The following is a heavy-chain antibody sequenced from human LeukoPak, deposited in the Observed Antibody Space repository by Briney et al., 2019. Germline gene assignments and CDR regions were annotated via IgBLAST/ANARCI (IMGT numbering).Heavy chain of an antibody. Sequence: GGSLRLSCAASGFTFSYYSMNWVRQAPGKGLEWVSSISSSSSYIYYADSLKGRFTISRDNAKNSPFLQMNSLRAEDTAVYYCARVPPGTTTYYFDGWGLGTLVTVSS. CDR3: ARVPPGTTTYYFDG. D-gene: IGHD1-7*01. V-gene: IGHV3-21*01. CDR2: ISSSSSYI. CDR1: GFTFSYYS. J-gene: IGHJ4*02.